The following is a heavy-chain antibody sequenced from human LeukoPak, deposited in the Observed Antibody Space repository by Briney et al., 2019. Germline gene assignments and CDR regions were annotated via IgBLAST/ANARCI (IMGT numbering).Heavy chain of an antibody. V-gene: IGHV3-23*01. Sequence: GGSLRLSCAPSGFTFTSFAITWVRQAPGKGLEWVSAISGSGGSTYYADSVKGRFTISRDNSKNTLYLQMNSLRAEDTAVYYCAKDRGQQLVPFDYWGQGTLVTVSS. CDR1: GFTFTSFA. J-gene: IGHJ4*02. D-gene: IGHD6-13*01. CDR3: AKDRGQQLVPFDY. CDR2: ISGSGGST.